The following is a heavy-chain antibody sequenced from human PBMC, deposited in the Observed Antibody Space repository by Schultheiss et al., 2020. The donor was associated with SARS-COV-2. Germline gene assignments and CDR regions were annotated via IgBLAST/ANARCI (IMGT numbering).Heavy chain of an antibody. V-gene: IGHV4-30-2*01. Sequence: SQTLSLTCTVSGGSISRSGYYWSWIRQPPGKGLEWIGYIYHSGSTYYNPSLKSRVTMAVDTSKNQFSLKLTSVIAADTAVYYCARVDLETALVGGLDVWGQGSTVTVSS. D-gene: IGHD5-18*01. CDR3: ARVDLETALVGGLDV. CDR1: GGSISRSGYY. J-gene: IGHJ6*02. CDR2: IYHSGST.